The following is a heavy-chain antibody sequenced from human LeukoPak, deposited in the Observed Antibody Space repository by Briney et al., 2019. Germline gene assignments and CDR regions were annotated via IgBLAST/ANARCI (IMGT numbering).Heavy chain of an antibody. V-gene: IGHV3-48*04. D-gene: IGHD6-19*01. CDR1: GFTFSSYS. CDR2: ISSSSSTI. Sequence: PGGSLRLSCAASGFTFSSYSMNWVRQAPGKGLEWVSYISSSSSTIYYADSVKGRFTISRDNARNSLYLQVNSLRAEDTAVYYCARDLAVAPEDYWGQGTLVTVSS. CDR3: ARDLAVAPEDY. J-gene: IGHJ4*02.